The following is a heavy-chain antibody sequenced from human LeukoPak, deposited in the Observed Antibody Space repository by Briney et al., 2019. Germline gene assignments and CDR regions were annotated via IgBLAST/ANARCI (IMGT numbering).Heavy chain of an antibody. D-gene: IGHD1-26*01. Sequence: ASVKVSCKASGYTFTDYYMHWVRQAPGQGLEWMGWINPNSGGTNYAQKFQGRVTMTRDTSISTAYMELSSLRSDDSAMYYCARSYSGFGYALHDYWGQGTLVTVSS. V-gene: IGHV1-2*02. CDR2: INPNSGGT. CDR3: ARSYSGFGYALHDY. CDR1: GYTFTDYY. J-gene: IGHJ4*02.